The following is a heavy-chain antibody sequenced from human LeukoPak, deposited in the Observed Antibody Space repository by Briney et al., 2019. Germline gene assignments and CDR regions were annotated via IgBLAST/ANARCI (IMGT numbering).Heavy chain of an antibody. Sequence: PSQTLSLTCTVSGGSISSGGYYWSWIRQHPGKGLEWIGYIYYSGSTYYNPSLKSRVTISVDTSKNQFSLKLSSVTAADAAVYYCARAGRYYYDSSGLDWGQGTLVTVSS. D-gene: IGHD3-22*01. V-gene: IGHV4-31*03. J-gene: IGHJ4*02. CDR1: GGSISSGGYY. CDR2: IYYSGST. CDR3: ARAGRYYYDSSGLD.